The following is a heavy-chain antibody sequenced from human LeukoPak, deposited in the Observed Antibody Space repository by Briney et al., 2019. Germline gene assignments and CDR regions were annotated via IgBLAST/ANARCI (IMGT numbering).Heavy chain of an antibody. CDR2: ICTNGGST. J-gene: IGHJ4*02. CDR3: ARDHGSGSYSDY. V-gene: IGHV3-64*01. Sequence: LCICTNGGSTNYATSVKGRFTIYRENSKKTLYLQMGSLRAEDMAVYYCARDHGSGSYSDYWGQGTLVTVSS. D-gene: IGHD1-26*01.